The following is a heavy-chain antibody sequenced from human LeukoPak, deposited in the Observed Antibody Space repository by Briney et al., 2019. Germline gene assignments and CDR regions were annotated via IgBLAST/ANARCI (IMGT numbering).Heavy chain of an antibody. J-gene: IGHJ4*02. CDR1: GYTFTSYH. Sequence: ASVKVSCKASGYTFTSYHINWVRQATGQGLEWVGWMNPNNSDIGYAQKFQGRVTITADESTSTAYMELSSLRSEDTAVYYCARDLGYSSSWARFDYWGQGTLVTVSS. V-gene: IGHV1-8*01. D-gene: IGHD6-13*01. CDR3: ARDLGYSSSWARFDY. CDR2: MNPNNSDI.